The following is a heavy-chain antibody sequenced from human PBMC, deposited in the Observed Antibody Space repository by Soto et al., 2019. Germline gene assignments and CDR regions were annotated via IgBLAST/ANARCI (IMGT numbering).Heavy chain of an antibody. J-gene: IGHJ5*02. Sequence: GASVKVSCKASGYTFTGYYMHWVRQAPGQGLEWMGWINPNSGGTNYAQKFQGRVTLTTDTSTSTAYMELRSLRSDDTAIYYCARDPHEFWTSYWFDPWGQGTPVTVSS. V-gene: IGHV1-2*02. CDR2: INPNSGGT. CDR1: GYTFTGYY. D-gene: IGHD3-3*01. CDR3: ARDPHEFWTSYWFDP.